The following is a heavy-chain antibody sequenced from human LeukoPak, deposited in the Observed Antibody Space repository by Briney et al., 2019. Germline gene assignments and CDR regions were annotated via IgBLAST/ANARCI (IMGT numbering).Heavy chain of an antibody. Sequence: GASVKVSCKASGYTFTSYGISWVRQAPGQGLEWMGWISAYNGNTNYAQKLQGRVTMTTDTSTSTAYMELRSLRSDDTAVYYCARDRPASSSFLHYYYYYYMDVWGKGTTVSVSS. J-gene: IGHJ6*03. V-gene: IGHV1-18*01. CDR3: ARDRPASSSFLHYYYYYYMDV. D-gene: IGHD6-13*01. CDR2: ISAYNGNT. CDR1: GYTFTSYG.